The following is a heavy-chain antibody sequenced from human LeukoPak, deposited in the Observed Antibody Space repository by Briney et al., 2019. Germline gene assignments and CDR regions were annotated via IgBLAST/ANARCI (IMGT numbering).Heavy chain of an antibody. CDR1: GYTFTSYD. J-gene: IGHJ6*03. V-gene: IGHV1-8*01. CDR3: ARGGREQQLYYYYYMDV. D-gene: IGHD6-13*01. Sequence: ASVKVSCKASGYTFTSYDINWVRQATGQGLEWMGWMNPNSGNTGYAQKFQGRVTMTRDTSISTAYMELSSLRSEDTAVYYCARGGREQQLYYYYYMDVWGKGTTVTVSS. CDR2: MNPNSGNT.